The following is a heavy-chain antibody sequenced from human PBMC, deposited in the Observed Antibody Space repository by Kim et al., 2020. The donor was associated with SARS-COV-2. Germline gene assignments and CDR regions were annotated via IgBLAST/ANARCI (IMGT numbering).Heavy chain of an antibody. CDR2: IWYDGSNK. CDR3: AKGAWYYDHPGWYFDL. Sequence: WGSLRLSCAASGFTFSSYAMHWVRQAPGKGLEWVAVIWYDGSNKYYADSVKGRFTISRDNSKNTLYLQMNSLRAEDTAVYYCAKGAWYYDHPGWYFDLWG. J-gene: IGHJ2*01. V-gene: IGHV3-33*06. D-gene: IGHD3-22*01. CDR1: GFTFSSYA.